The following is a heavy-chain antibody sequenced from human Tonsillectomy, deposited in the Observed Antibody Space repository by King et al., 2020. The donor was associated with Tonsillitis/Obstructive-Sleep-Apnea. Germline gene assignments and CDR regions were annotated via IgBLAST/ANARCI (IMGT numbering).Heavy chain of an antibody. CDR2: IYYTGKT. V-gene: IGHV4-39*01. J-gene: IGHJ5*02. D-gene: IGHD3-3*01. CDR3: ARTVLFGVVSKWFDP. CDR1: GGSISSSTYY. Sequence: QLQESGPGLVKASETLSLTCTVSGGSISSSTYYWGWIRQPTGLGLDWIGTIYYTGKTHYNPSLKSRVTISVDTSKNQFSLELASVIAADTAVYYCARTVLFGVVSKWFDPWGQGTLAT.